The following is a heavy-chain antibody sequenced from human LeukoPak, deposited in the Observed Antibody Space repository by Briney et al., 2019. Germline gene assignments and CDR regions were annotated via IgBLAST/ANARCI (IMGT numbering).Heavy chain of an antibody. V-gene: IGHV4-38-2*01. CDR1: GFNLSNYA. Sequence: LRLSCAASGFNLSNYAVHWVRQAPGKGLEWIGSIYHSGSTYYNPSLKSRVTISVDTSKNQFSLKLSSVTAADTAVYYCARLLRVGYCSTTTCNWFDPWGQGTLVTVSS. CDR3: ARLLRVGYCSTTTCNWFDP. D-gene: IGHD2-2*03. CDR2: IYHSGST. J-gene: IGHJ5*02.